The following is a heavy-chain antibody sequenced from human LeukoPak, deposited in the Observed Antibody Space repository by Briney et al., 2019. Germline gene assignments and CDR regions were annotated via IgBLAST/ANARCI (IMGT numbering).Heavy chain of an antibody. Sequence: GGSLRLSCAASGFTFSTYWMSWVRRAPRKGLEWVANINENGRGENYVDSVKGRFTISRDNAKSSMYLQMNSLRAEDTAVYYCARQAASPRIPPWLDLWGQGTLVTVSP. V-gene: IGHV3-7*01. CDR2: INENGRGE. CDR3: ARQAASPRIPPWLDL. D-gene: IGHD2-15*01. CDR1: GFTFSTYW. J-gene: IGHJ5*02.